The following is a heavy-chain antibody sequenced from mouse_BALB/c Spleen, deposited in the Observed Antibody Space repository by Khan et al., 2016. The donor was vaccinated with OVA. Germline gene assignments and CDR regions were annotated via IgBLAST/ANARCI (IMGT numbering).Heavy chain of an antibody. V-gene: IGHV2-6-1*01. J-gene: IGHJ4*01. Sequence: VQLQESGPGLAAPSQSLSITCTISGFSLTTYGVHWVRQPPGKGLEWLAVIWSDGNTNYNSALKSRLTITKDNSQSQVFLKMNSLQTDDIAIYFCARQPYYHYNILDYWGQGTSVTVSS. CDR1: GFSLTTYG. CDR2: IWSDGNT. CDR3: ARQPYYHYNILDY. D-gene: IGHD2-4*01.